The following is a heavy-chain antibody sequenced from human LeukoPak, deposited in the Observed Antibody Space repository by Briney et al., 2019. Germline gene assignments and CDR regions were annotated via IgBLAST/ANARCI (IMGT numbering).Heavy chain of an antibody. CDR2: MSPNTVNT. V-gene: IGHV1-8*01. D-gene: IGHD4-17*01. CDR1: GYTFTNYD. Sequence: ASVKVSCKASGYTFTNYDINWVRQASGRGLEWMGWMSPNTVNTGYAQKFQGRLTMTKNASITAAYMELSSLTSEDTAVYYCARGISDGEYEGGRGSWGQGTLVTVSS. J-gene: IGHJ4*02. CDR3: ARGISDGEYEGGRGS.